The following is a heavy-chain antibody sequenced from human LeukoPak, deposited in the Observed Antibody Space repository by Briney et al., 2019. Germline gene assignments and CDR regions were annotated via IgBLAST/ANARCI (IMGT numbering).Heavy chain of an antibody. CDR3: ARENDYGDLDFDY. CDR2: ISRSSSTI. Sequence: GGSLRLSCAASGFTFSDYSMNWVRQAPGKGLEWVSYISRSSSTIYYADSVKGRFTISRDNAKNSLYLQMNSLRAEDTAVYYCARENDYGDLDFDYWGQGTLVTVSS. V-gene: IGHV3-48*04. D-gene: IGHD4-17*01. CDR1: GFTFSDYS. J-gene: IGHJ4*02.